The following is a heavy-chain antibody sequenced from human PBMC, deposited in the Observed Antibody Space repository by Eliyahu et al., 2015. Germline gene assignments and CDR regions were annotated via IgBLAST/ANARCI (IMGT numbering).Heavy chain of an antibody. V-gene: IGHV3-15*05. Sequence: EGQLVESGGGLVKPGESHRLSCAATGFTFXVXAWXGWVRQAPGKGLEWVGRIKSNSDGGTTDYATXVKGRFIISRDDSKDIVYLQMNSLTIEDTGVYYCTTDPITIPGVLIAPPDYWGQGTQVTVSS. CDR1: GFTFXVXAW. D-gene: IGHD3-3*01. CDR3: TTDPITIPGVLIAPPDY. J-gene: IGHJ4*02. CDR2: IKSNSDGGTT.